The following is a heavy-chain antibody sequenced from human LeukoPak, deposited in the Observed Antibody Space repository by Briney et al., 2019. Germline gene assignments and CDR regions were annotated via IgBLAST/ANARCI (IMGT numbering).Heavy chain of an antibody. CDR3: ARGHIPSVVVPAAYPERGGYYYYYGMDV. V-gene: IGHV1-8*01. J-gene: IGHJ6*02. CDR1: GYTFTSYD. CDR2: MNPNSGNT. D-gene: IGHD2-2*01. Sequence: ASVKVSCKASGYTFTSYDINWVRQATGQGLEWMGWMNPNSGNTGYAQKFQGRVTMTRNTSISTAYMELSSLRSEDTAVYYCARGHIPSVVVPAAYPERGGYYYYYGMDVWGQGTTVTVSS.